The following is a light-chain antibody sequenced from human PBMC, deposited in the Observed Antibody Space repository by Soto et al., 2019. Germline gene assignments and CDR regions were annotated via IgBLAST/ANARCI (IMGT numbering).Light chain of an antibody. CDR1: QSVSSSY. CDR2: GAS. Sequence: EIVLTQSPGTLSLSPGERATLSCRASQSVSSSYLAWYQQTPGQAPRLLIYGASSRATGIPDRFSGSGSETDFTLTISRLEPEDFAVYYCLQYGSSSWTFGQGTKVEIK. V-gene: IGKV3-20*01. J-gene: IGKJ1*01. CDR3: LQYGSSSWT.